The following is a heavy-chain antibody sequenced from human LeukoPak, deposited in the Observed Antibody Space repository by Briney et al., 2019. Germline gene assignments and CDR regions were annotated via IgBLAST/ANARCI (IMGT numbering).Heavy chain of an antibody. D-gene: IGHD2-2*01. Sequence: SETLSLTCAVSGYSISSGYYWSWIRQPPGKGLEWIGYIYYSGSTYYNPSLKSRVTTSVDTSKNQFSLKLSSVTAADTAVYYCARDGGRYCSSTSCPGPSHWFDPWGQGTLVTVSS. CDR2: IYYSGST. CDR3: ARDGGRYCSSTSCPGPSHWFDP. J-gene: IGHJ5*02. V-gene: IGHV4-30-4*08. CDR1: GYSISSGYY.